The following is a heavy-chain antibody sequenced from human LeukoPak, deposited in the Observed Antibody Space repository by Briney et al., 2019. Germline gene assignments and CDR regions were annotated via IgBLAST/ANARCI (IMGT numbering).Heavy chain of an antibody. CDR3: ARHYYGSPDPYGMDV. J-gene: IGHJ6*04. CDR1: GYTFTSYY. CDR2: INPSGGST. Sequence: ASVKVSCKASGYTFTSYYMHWVRQAPGQGLEWMGIINPSGGSTSYAQKFQGRVTMTRDTSTSTVYMELSSLRSEDTAVYYCARHYYGSPDPYGMDVWGKGTTVTVSP. D-gene: IGHD3-10*01. V-gene: IGHV1-46*01.